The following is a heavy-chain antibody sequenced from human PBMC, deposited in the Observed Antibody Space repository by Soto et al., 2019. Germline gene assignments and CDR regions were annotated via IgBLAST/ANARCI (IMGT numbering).Heavy chain of an antibody. V-gene: IGHV3-11*01. CDR1: GFTFSDYS. D-gene: IGHD2-2*01. CDR2: ISTTSNTI. CDR3: ARGPRVVPAAMPYYYYGMDV. J-gene: IGHJ6*02. Sequence: GGSLRLSCAASGFTFSDYSMSWFRQAPGKGLEWISYISTTSNTIYYADSVKGRFTISRDNAENSLYLQMNSLRAEDTAVYYCARGPRVVPAAMPYYYYGMDVWGQGTTVTVSS.